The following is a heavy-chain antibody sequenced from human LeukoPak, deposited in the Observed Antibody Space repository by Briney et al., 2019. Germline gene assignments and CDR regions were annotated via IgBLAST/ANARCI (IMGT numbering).Heavy chain of an antibody. CDR1: GYTFTSYY. CDR3: ARGIVSSWYVGDWFDP. Sequence: VASVKVSCKASGYTFTSYYMHWVRQAPGQGLEWMGIINPSGGSTSYAQKFQGRVTMTTDTSTSTAYMELRSLRSDDTAVYYCARGIVSSWYVGDWFDPWGQGTLVTVSS. CDR2: INPSGGST. J-gene: IGHJ5*02. V-gene: IGHV1-46*01. D-gene: IGHD6-13*01.